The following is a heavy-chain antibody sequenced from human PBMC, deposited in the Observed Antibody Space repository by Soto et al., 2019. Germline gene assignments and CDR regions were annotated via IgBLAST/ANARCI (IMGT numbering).Heavy chain of an antibody. CDR1: GGSFSGYY. V-gene: IGHV4-34*01. Sequence: PSETLSLTCAVYGGSFSGYYWSWIRQPPGKGLEWIGEINHSGSTNYNPSLKSRVTISVDTSKNQFSLKLSSVTAADTAVYYCARGGGYNWNNWFDPWGQGTLVTVSS. CDR3: ARGGGYNWNNWFDP. CDR2: INHSGST. D-gene: IGHD1-1*01. J-gene: IGHJ5*02.